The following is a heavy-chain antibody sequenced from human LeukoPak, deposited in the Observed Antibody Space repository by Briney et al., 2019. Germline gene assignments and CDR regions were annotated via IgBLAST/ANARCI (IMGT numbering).Heavy chain of an antibody. CDR2: ISYDGSNK. CDR1: GFTFSSYG. V-gene: IGHV3-30*18. CDR3: AKDLGMEWELPPGGFDY. J-gene: IGHJ4*02. Sequence: PGRSLRLSCAASGFTFSSYGMHWVRQAPGKGLKWVAVISYDGSNKYYADSVKGRFTISRDNSKNTLYLQMNSLRAEDTAVYYCAKDLGMEWELPPGGFDYWGQGTLVTVSS. D-gene: IGHD1-26*01.